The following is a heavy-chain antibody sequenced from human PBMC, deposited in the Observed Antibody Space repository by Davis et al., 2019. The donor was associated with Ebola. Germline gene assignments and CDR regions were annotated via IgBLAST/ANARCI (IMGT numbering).Heavy chain of an antibody. V-gene: IGHV4-39*01. J-gene: IGHJ4*02. CDR2: IYYSGST. Sequence: MPSETLSLTCTVSGGSISSSSYYWGWIRQPPGKGLEWIGSIYYSGSTYYNPSLKSRVTISVDTSKNQFSLKLSSVTAADTAVYYCARRGGYYGSGSYLFDYWGQGTLVTVSS. CDR3: ARRGGYYGSGSYLFDY. D-gene: IGHD3-10*01. CDR1: GGSISSSSYY.